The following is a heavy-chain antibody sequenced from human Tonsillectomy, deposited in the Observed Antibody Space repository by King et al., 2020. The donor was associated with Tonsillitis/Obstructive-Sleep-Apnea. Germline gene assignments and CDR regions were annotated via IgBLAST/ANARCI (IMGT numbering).Heavy chain of an antibody. Sequence: VQLVESGGGVVQPGSSLTLSCTASGFTFSGASMHGVRQAPGKGRVGGTVIGFDESNKNYADSVKGRFTISRDNSRNTLSLQMNSLRDEDTAVYYCGSEMGVAGHPDYWGQGTLVTVSS. D-gene: IGHD6-19*01. J-gene: IGHJ4*02. CDR1: GFTFSGAS. CDR3: GSEMGVAGHPDY. CDR2: IGFDESNK. V-gene: IGHV3-30*04.